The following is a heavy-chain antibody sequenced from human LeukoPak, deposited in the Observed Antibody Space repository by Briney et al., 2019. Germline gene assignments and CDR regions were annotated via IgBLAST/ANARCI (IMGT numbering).Heavy chain of an antibody. CDR1: GGSFSGYY. D-gene: IGHD5-24*01. CDR3: XXXXXXMATITPTEYFQH. V-gene: IGHV4-34*01. CDR2: INHSGST. J-gene: IGHJ1*01. Sequence: PSETLSLTCAVYGGSFSGYYWSWIRQPPGKGLEWIGEINHSGSTNYNPSLKSRVTISVDTSKNQFSLKLSSVTAADTAVYYCXXXXXXMATITPTEYFQHWGQGTLVTVSS.